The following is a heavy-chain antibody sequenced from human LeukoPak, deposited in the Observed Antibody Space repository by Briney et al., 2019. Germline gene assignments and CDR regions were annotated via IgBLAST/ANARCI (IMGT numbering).Heavy chain of an antibody. Sequence: SETLSLTCTVSGGSISSSSYYWSWIRQPPGKGLEWIGEINHSGSTNYNPSLKSRVTISVDTSKNQFSLKLSSVTAADTAVYYCARGQHPYYYYYMDVWGKGTTVTVSS. CDR3: ARGQHPYYYYYMDV. CDR1: GGSISSSSYY. CDR2: INHSGST. J-gene: IGHJ6*03. D-gene: IGHD2-2*01. V-gene: IGHV4-39*07.